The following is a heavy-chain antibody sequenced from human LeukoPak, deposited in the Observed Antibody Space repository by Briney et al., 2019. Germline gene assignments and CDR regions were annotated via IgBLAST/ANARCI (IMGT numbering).Heavy chain of an antibody. CDR2: IRYDGNEK. CDR1: GFTFWSNA. Sequence: GGSLRLSCAASGFTFWSNAMHWVRQAPGKGLEWVTFIRYDGNEKYYADSVKGRFTVSRDNSKNTLYLQMNSLRVEDTAVYYCAQERDRRGYFDYWGQGTLVTVSS. D-gene: IGHD2-15*01. CDR3: AQERDRRGYFDY. J-gene: IGHJ4*02. V-gene: IGHV3-30*02.